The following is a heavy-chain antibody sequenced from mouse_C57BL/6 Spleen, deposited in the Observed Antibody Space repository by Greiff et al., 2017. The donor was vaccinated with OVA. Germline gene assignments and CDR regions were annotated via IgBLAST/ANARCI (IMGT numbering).Heavy chain of an antibody. V-gene: IGHV5-16*01. CDR1: GFTFSDYY. D-gene: IGHD4-1*01. CDR3: AREELTGTPYWYFDV. Sequence: KLVESEGGLVQPGSSMKLSCTASGFTFSDYYMAWVRQVPEKGLEWVANINYDGSSTYYLDSLKSRFTISRDNAKNILYLQMSSLKSEDTATYYCAREELTGTPYWYFDVWGTGTTVTVSS. J-gene: IGHJ1*03. CDR2: INYDGSST.